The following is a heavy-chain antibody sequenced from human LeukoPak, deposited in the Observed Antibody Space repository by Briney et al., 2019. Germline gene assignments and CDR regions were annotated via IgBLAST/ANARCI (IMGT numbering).Heavy chain of an antibody. Sequence: GGSLRLSCAASGFTVSGNYMSWVRQAPGKGLEWVSIIYSGGSTYYANSVKGRFTISRDNSKNTLYLQMNSLRAEDTAVYYCAKKGATTGDFDYWGQGTLVTVSS. CDR2: IYSGGST. D-gene: IGHD1-26*01. CDR3: AKKGATTGDFDY. J-gene: IGHJ4*02. CDR1: GFTVSGNY. V-gene: IGHV3-53*01.